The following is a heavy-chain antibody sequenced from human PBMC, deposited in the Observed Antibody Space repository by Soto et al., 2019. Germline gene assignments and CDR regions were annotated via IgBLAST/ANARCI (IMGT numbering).Heavy chain of an antibody. CDR1: GFTFSSYG. Sequence: GGSLRLSCAASGFTFSSYGMHWVRQAPGKGLEWVAVISYDGSNKYYADSVKGRFTISRDNSKNTLYLQMNSLRAEDTAVYYCAKDRAVTTRKYFDYWGQGTLVTVSS. CDR2: ISYDGSNK. CDR3: AKDRAVTTRKYFDY. J-gene: IGHJ4*02. V-gene: IGHV3-30*18. D-gene: IGHD4-17*01.